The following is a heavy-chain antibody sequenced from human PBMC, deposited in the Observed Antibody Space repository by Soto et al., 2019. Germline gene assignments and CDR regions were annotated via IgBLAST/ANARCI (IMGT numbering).Heavy chain of an antibody. CDR1: GGSFSGYY. CDR2: INHSGST. D-gene: IGHD6-13*01. J-gene: IGHJ1*01. V-gene: IGHV4-34*01. Sequence: SETLSLTCAVYGGSFSGYYWSWIRQPPGKGLEWIGEINHSGSTNYNPPLKSRVTISVDTSKNQFSLKLSSVTAADTAVYYCARESLVAAAVVRSQYFQHWGQGTLVTVSS. CDR3: ARESLVAAAVVRSQYFQH.